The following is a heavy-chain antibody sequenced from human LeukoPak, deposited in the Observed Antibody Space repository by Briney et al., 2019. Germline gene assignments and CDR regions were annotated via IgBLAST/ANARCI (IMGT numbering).Heavy chain of an antibody. Sequence: SVEVSCKASGGTFSSYAISWVRQAPGQGLEWMGGIIPIFGTANYAQKFQGRVTITTDESTSTAYMELSSLRSEDTAVYYCARWNERVRGVFDYWGQGTLVTVSS. V-gene: IGHV1-69*05. J-gene: IGHJ4*02. CDR3: ARWNERVRGVFDY. D-gene: IGHD3-10*01. CDR1: GGTFSSYA. CDR2: IIPIFGTA.